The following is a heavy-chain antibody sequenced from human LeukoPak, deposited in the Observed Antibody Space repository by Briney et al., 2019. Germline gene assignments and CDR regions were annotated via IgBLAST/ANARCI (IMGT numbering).Heavy chain of an antibody. CDR2: ISSSSSTI. CDR1: GFTFSSYS. CDR3: AGDFHLNWYFDL. V-gene: IGHV3-48*01. Sequence: GGSLRLSCAASGFTFSSYSMNWVRQAPGKGLEWVSYISSSSSTIYYADSVKGRFTISRDNAKNSLYLQMNSLRAEDTAVYYCAGDFHLNWYFDLWGRGTLVTVSS. J-gene: IGHJ2*01. D-gene: IGHD2/OR15-2a*01.